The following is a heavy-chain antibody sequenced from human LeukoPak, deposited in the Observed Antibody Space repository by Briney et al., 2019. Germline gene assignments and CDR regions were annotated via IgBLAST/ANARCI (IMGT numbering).Heavy chain of an antibody. CDR2: ISDSGGGP. CDR3: AKVGVGWVAFEY. Sequence: GSLRLSCAASGFTFSNFAMSWVRQAPGKGLQWVSAISDSGGGPFYADSVKGRFTISRDNSKNTLYLQMNSLRAEDTAVYYCAKVGVGWVAFEYWGQGTLVTVSS. D-gene: IGHD3-16*01. CDR1: GFTFSNFA. V-gene: IGHV3-23*01. J-gene: IGHJ4*02.